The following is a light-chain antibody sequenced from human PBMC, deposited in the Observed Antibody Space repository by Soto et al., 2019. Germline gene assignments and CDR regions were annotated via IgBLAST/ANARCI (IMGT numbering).Light chain of an antibody. CDR2: DTS. CDR3: QQYDKVPYT. CDR1: QDITKY. J-gene: IGKJ2*01. Sequence: IQMTQSPSSLSASVGDRVTITCQASQDITKYLNWYLQTPGTAPKLLIFDTSKLEAGVPARFSGSGSGTDFTLTISSLQPEDIGTYYCQQYDKVPYTFGQGTKLEFK. V-gene: IGKV1-33*01.